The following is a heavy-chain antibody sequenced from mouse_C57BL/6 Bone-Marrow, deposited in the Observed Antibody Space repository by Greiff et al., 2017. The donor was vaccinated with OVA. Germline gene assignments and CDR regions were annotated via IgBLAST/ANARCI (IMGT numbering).Heavy chain of an antibody. V-gene: IGHV5-9-1*02. Sequence: EVQGVESGEGLVKPGGSLKLSCAASGFTFSSYAMSWVRQTPEKRLEWVAYISSGGDYIYYADTVKGRFTISRDNARNTLYLQMSSLKSEDTAMYYCTRDRLRHWYFDVWGTGTTVTVSS. CDR2: ISSGGDYI. CDR1: GFTFSSYA. CDR3: TRDRLRHWYFDV. D-gene: IGHD2-2*01. J-gene: IGHJ1*03.